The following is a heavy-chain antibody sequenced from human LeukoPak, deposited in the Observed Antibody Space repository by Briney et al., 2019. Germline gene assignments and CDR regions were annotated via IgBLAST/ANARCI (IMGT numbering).Heavy chain of an antibody. D-gene: IGHD1-1*01. V-gene: IGHV4-30-4*01. J-gene: IGHJ4*02. CDR3: ARVRYPGGFDY. Sequence: SETLSLTCTVSGGSLSSGDYYWSWIRQPPGKGLEWIGYIYYSGSTYYDPSLKSRVTISVDTSKNQFSLKLSSVTAADTAVYYCARVRYPGGFDYWGQGTLVTVSS. CDR1: GGSLSSGDYY. CDR2: IYYSGST.